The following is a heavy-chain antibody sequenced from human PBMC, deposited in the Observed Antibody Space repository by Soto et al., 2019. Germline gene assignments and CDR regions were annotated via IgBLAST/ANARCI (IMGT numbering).Heavy chain of an antibody. CDR3: ARGVVVVPAARQLHYYYYMDV. CDR1: GYTFTGYY. D-gene: IGHD2-2*01. Sequence: QVQLVQSGAEVKKPGASVKVSCKASGYTFTGYYMHWVRQAPGQGLEWMGWIKPNSGGTNYAQKFQGWVTMPTDTSISTAYMELSRLRSDDTAVYYCARGVVVVPAARQLHYYYYMDVWGKGTTVTVSS. J-gene: IGHJ6*03. CDR2: IKPNSGGT. V-gene: IGHV1-2*04.